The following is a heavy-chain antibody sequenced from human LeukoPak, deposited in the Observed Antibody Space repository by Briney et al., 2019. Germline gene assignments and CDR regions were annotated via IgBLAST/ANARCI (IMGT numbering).Heavy chain of an antibody. CDR3: AKRGVVIRVILVGFHKEANYFDS. V-gene: IGHV3-23*01. CDR2: ISGGGGST. D-gene: IGHD3-22*01. Sequence: GGSLRLSCAACGVTLSYYGRSWVRQAPGKGLEWVAGISGGGGSTNYADSGKGGFTISRDSPKNTLYLQMNSLRAEDTAVYFCAKRGVVIRVILVGFHKEANYFDSWGQGALVTVSS. J-gene: IGHJ4*02. CDR1: GVTLSYYG.